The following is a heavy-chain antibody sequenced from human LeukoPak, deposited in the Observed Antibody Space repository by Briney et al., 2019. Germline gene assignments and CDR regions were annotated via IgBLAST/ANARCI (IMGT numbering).Heavy chain of an antibody. J-gene: IGHJ4*02. CDR1: GGSISSYY. CDR3: ARGHRGFIPGRNFDY. CDR2: IYYSGST. D-gene: IGHD3-16*01. Sequence: PSETLSLTCTVSGGSISSYYWSWIRQPPGKGLEWIGYIYYSGSTNYNPSLKSRVTISVDTSKNQFSLKLSSVTAADTAVYYCARGHRGFIPGRNFDYWGQGTLVTVSS. V-gene: IGHV4-59*12.